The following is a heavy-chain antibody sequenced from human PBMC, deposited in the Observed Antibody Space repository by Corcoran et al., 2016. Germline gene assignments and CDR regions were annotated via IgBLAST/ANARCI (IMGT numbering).Heavy chain of an antibody. CDR3: AKGGEQQLVYFDY. J-gene: IGHJ4*02. Sequence: EVQLVESGGVVVQPGGSLRLSCAASGFTFDDYTMHWVRQAPGKGLEWVSLISWDGGSTYYADSVKGRFTISRDNSKNSLYLQMNRLRTEDTALYYCAKGGEQQLVYFDYWGQGTLVTVSS. CDR2: ISWDGGST. D-gene: IGHD6-13*01. V-gene: IGHV3-43*01. CDR1: GFTFDDYT.